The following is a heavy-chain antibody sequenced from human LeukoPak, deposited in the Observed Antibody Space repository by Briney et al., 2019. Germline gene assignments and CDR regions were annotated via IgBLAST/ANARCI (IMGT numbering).Heavy chain of an antibody. J-gene: IGHJ4*02. V-gene: IGHV3-7*01. Sequence: PGGSLRLSCAASGFSFKDYWMSWVRQAPGKGLEWVANIKQDGSEKYYVDSVKGRFTISRDNAKNSLYLQMNSLRAEDTAVYYCARIFSYYDSSGYAYYFDYWGQGTLVTVSS. CDR2: IKQDGSEK. CDR1: GFSFKDYW. CDR3: ARIFSYYDSSGYAYYFDY. D-gene: IGHD3-22*01.